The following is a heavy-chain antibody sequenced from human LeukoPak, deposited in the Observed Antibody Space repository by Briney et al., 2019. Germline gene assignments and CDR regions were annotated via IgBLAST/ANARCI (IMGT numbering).Heavy chain of an antibody. V-gene: IGHV4-34*01. CDR2: INHSGST. CDR1: GGSFSGYY. CDR3: ARGAEYYAIWRGYAGYSDY. D-gene: IGHD3-3*01. J-gene: IGHJ4*02. Sequence: SETLSLTCAVYGGSFSGYYWSWIRQPPGKGLEWIGEINHSGSTNYNPSLKSRVTISVDTSKQKFSLKLTSVTAADTAVYFCARGAEYYAIWRGYAGYSDYWGQGISVTVSS.